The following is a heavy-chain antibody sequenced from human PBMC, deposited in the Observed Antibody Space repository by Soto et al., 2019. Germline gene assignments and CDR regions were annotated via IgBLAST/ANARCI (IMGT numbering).Heavy chain of an antibody. CDR1: GGTFSSYA. CDR3: ATSGGSITIFGVVISRMKYYYYGMDV. V-gene: IGHV1-69*13. Sequence: GASVKVSCKASGGTFSSYAISWVRQAPGQGLEWMGGIIPIFGTANYAQKFQGRVTITADESTSTAYMELSSLRSEDTAVYYCATSGGSITIFGVVISRMKYYYYGMDVWGQGTTVTVSS. J-gene: IGHJ6*02. D-gene: IGHD3-3*01. CDR2: IIPIFGTA.